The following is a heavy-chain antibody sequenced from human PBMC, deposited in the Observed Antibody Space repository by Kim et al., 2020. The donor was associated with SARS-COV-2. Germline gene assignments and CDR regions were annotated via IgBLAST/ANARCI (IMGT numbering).Heavy chain of an antibody. J-gene: IGHJ5*02. CDR1: GGSISSGGYY. V-gene: IGHV4-31*03. CDR2: IYYSGST. D-gene: IGHD4-17*01. Sequence: SETLSLTCTVSGGSISSGGYYWSWIRQHPGKGLEWIGYIYYSGSTYYNPSLKSRVTISVDTSKNQFSLKLSSVTAADTAVYYCARDRDYGGWFDPWGQGTLVTVSS. CDR3: ARDRDYGGWFDP.